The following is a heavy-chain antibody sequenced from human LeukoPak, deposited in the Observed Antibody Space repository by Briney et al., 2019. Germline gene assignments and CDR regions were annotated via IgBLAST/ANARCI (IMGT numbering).Heavy chain of an antibody. CDR3: AVGGYSSSEADY. CDR1: GFTFSSYA. V-gene: IGHV3-48*04. Sequence: GGSLRLSCAASGFTFSSYAMSWVRQAPGKGLEWVSYISSSGSTIYYADSVKGRFTISRDNAKNSLYLQMNSLRAEDTAVYYCAVGGYSSSEADYWGQGTLVTVSS. J-gene: IGHJ4*02. D-gene: IGHD6-13*01. CDR2: ISSSGSTI.